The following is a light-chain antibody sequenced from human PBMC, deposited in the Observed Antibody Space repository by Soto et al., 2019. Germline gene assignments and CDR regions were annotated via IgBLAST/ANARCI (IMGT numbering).Light chain of an antibody. CDR2: KAS. Sequence: DIQMTQSPSTLSASVGDRVTITCRASQSISSWLAWYQQKPGKAPKLLIYKASTLQSGVPSRFSGSGSGTEFTLAISSLQPDASATYYCQQYNDNWTFGQGTMVEIK. CDR1: QSISSW. J-gene: IGKJ1*01. CDR3: QQYNDNWT. V-gene: IGKV1-5*03.